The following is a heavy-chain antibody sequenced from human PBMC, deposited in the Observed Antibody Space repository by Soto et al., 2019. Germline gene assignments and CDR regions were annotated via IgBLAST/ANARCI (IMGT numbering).Heavy chain of an antibody. CDR2: IWYDGSNK. J-gene: IGHJ4*02. Sequence: PGGSLRLSCEASGFTFSSYGMHWVRQAPGKGLEWVALIWYDGSNKYYADSVKGRFTISRDNSKNTVYLQMNSPRAEDTAMYYCARGDNVALDYWGQGTLVTVSS. V-gene: IGHV3-33*01. CDR1: GFTFSSYG. CDR3: ARGDNVALDY.